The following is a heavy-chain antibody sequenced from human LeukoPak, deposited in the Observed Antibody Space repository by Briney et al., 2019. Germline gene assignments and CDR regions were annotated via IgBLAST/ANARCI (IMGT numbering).Heavy chain of an antibody. CDR2: ISWNSGSI. CDR3: AKDSSGYSYGGADYYFDY. D-gene: IGHD5-18*01. Sequence: GGSLRLSCAASGFTFDDYAMHWVRQAPGKGLEWVSGISWNSGSIGYADSVKGRFTISRDNAKNSLYLQMNSLRAEGTALYYCAKDSSGYSYGGADYYFDYWGQGTLVTVSS. CDR1: GFTFDDYA. V-gene: IGHV3-9*01. J-gene: IGHJ4*02.